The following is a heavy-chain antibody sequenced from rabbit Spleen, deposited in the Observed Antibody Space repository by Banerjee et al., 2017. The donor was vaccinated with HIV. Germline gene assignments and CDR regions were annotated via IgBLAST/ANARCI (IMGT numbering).Heavy chain of an antibody. V-gene: IGHV1S45*01. Sequence: QEQLVESGGGLVKPGASLTLTCKASGLDFSVSYWICWVRQAPGKGLEWIACIDVGRSGSTYYATWAKGRLTISKTSSTTVTLQMNSLTAADTATYFCARSDSSDWVFHLWGQGTLVTVS. CDR3: ARSDSSDWVFHL. CDR1: GLDFSVSYW. D-gene: IGHD4-1*01. J-gene: IGHJ3*01. CDR2: IDVGRSGST.